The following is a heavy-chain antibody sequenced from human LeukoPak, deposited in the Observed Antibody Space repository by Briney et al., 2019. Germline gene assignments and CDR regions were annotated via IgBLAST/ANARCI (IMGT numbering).Heavy chain of an antibody. CDR2: INPNSGGT. D-gene: IGHD2-2*01. V-gene: IGHV1-2*04. CDR1: GYTFTGYY. CDR3: ARVGEYCSSTSCYGNWFDP. Sequence: ASVKVSCKASGYTFTGYYMHWVRQAPGQGLEWMGWINPNSGGTNYAQKFQGWVTMTRDTSISTAYMELSRLRSDDTAVYYCARVGEYCSSTSCYGNWFDPWGQGTLVTVSS. J-gene: IGHJ5*02.